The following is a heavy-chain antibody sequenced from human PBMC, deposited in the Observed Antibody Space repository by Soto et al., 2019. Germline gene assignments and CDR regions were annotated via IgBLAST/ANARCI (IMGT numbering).Heavy chain of an antibody. V-gene: IGHV4-30-4*01. CDR2: INYSGNT. CDR3: ARASWFGELSFDY. J-gene: IGHJ4*02. CDR1: GGSISNGDGY. D-gene: IGHD3-10*01. Sequence: TVSGGSISNGDGYWSWIRQPPGKGLEWIGYINYSGNTFYNASLKSRVTISVDTSKNQFSLRLSSVTAADTAVYYCARASWFGELSFDYWGQGTLVTVSS.